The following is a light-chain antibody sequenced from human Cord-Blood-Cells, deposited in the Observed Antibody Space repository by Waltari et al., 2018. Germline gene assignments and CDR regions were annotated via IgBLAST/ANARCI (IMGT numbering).Light chain of an antibody. CDR1: SSAVGSYTL. V-gene: IGLV2-23*01. CDR2: EGS. CDR3: CSYAGSSTWV. J-gene: IGLJ3*02. Sequence: QSALTQPASVSGSPGQSITISCTGTSSAVGSYTLVSWYQQHPGKAPKLMIYEGSNRPSGVSNRFSGSKSGNTASLTISGLQAEDEADYYCCSYAGSSTWVFGGGTKLTVL.